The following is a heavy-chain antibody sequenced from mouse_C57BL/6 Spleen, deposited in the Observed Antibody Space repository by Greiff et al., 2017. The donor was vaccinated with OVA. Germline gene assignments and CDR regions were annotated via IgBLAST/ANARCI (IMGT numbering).Heavy chain of an antibody. Sequence: QVQLQQPGAELVRPGTSVKLSCKASGYTFTSYWMHWVKQRPGQGLEWIGVIDPSDSYTNYNQKFKGKATLTVDTSSSTAYMQLSSLTSEDSAVYYCARYYSKGNYFDYWGQGTTLIVSS. CDR1: GYTFTSYW. CDR3: ARYYSKGNYFDY. V-gene: IGHV1-59*01. D-gene: IGHD2-5*01. CDR2: IDPSDSYT. J-gene: IGHJ2*01.